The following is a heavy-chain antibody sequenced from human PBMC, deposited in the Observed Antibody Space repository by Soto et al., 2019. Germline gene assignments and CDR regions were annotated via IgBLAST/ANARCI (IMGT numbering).Heavy chain of an antibody. J-gene: IGHJ4*02. V-gene: IGHV2-70*01. CDR1: GFSLSTSGMC. D-gene: IGHD1-26*01. Sequence: SGPTLVNPTQTLTLTCTFSGFSLSTSGMCVSWIRQPPGKALEWLALIDWDDEKYYRTSLKTRLTISKDTSKNQVALTMTNMDPVDTASYYCARMDSGTYSFDYWGRGILVTVS. CDR3: ARMDSGTYSFDY. CDR2: IDWDDEK.